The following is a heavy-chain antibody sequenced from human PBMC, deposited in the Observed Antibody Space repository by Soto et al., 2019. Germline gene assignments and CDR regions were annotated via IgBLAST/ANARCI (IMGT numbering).Heavy chain of an antibody. CDR2: INPYSGDT. V-gene: IGHV1-2*02. Sequence: GASVKVSCKTSGYSFSGHYFHWVRLAPGQSLEWMGWINPYSGDTNYAQRFQGRVTLTRDTSISTAYMELSSLGSDDTAVYYCASQEWLSHWGQGTLVTVSS. CDR3: ASQEWLSH. J-gene: IGHJ4*02. CDR1: GYSFSGHY. D-gene: IGHD3-3*01.